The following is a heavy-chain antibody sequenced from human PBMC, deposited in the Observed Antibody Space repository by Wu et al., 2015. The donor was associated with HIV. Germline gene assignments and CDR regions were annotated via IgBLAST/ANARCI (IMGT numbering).Heavy chain of an antibody. CDR1: GYTFTNYY. D-gene: IGHD2-15*01. Sequence: QVQLVQSGAEVKKPGASVKVSCKASGYTFTNYYIHWVRQAPGQGLEWMGVINPNGGSTSYTPKFQGRVTMTRDTSTSTVYMELSSPRSEDTAVYYCARESPKGYCSGGSCYGIDYWGQGTLVTVSS. J-gene: IGHJ4*02. CDR2: INPNGGST. CDR3: ARESPKGYCSGGSCYGIDY. V-gene: IGHV1-46*01.